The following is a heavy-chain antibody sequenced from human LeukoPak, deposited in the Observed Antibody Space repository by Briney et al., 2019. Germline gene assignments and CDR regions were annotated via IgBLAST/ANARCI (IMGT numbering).Heavy chain of an antibody. CDR3: ARGNGSPDY. J-gene: IGHJ4*02. CDR2: ISSSSSTI. D-gene: IGHD1-26*01. CDR1: GFTFRSYS. V-gene: IGHV3-48*01. Sequence: GGSLRLSCAASGFTFRSYSMNGVRQVPAKGLDWVSYISSSSSTIYYADSVKGRFTISRDNAKNSLYLQMNSLGAEDTAVYYCARGNGSPDYWGQGTLVTVSS.